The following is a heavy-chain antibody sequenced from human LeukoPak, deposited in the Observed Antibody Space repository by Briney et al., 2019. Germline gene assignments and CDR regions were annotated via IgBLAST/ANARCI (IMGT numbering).Heavy chain of an antibody. D-gene: IGHD4-17*01. Sequence: GGSLRLSCAASGFTFSSYSMNLVRQAPGKGLEWVSSISSSSSYIYYADSVKGRFTISRDNAKNSLYLQMNSLRAEDTAVYYCARDYGDSPIGDAFDIWGQGTMVTVSS. V-gene: IGHV3-21*01. J-gene: IGHJ3*02. CDR3: ARDYGDSPIGDAFDI. CDR1: GFTFSSYS. CDR2: ISSSSSYI.